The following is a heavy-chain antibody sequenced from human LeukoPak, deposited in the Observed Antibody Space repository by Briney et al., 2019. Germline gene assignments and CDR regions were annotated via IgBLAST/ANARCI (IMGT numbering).Heavy chain of an antibody. Sequence: SETLSLTCTVSGGSISSYYWRWIRQPPGKGLEWIRYIYYSGSTNYKPSLKSRVTISVDTSKNQFSLKLSSVTAADTAVYYCARNSGSYPYNFDYWGQGTLVTVSS. V-gene: IGHV4-59*01. CDR1: GGSISSYY. D-gene: IGHD1-26*01. J-gene: IGHJ4*02. CDR3: ARNSGSYPYNFDY. CDR2: IYYSGST.